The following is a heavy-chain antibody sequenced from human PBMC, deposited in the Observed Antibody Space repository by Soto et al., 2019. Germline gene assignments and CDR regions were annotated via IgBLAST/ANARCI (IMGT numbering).Heavy chain of an antibody. D-gene: IGHD6-25*01. V-gene: IGHV3-23*01. CDR2: MSASGASA. CDR1: GFTFGSYA. J-gene: IGHJ4*02. Sequence: EVQLLESGGGLVQPGGSLRLSCAAYGFTFGSYAMSWVRQAPGKGLEWVSAMSASGASAYYADSVKGRFTVYRDNSKNTLSLQMNSLRVDDTAVYYCAKFPGSALDGMDCWGQGTLVTVSS. CDR3: AKFPGSALDGMDC.